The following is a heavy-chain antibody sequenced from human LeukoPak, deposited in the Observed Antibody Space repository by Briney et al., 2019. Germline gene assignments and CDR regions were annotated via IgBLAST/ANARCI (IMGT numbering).Heavy chain of an antibody. CDR3: ARTGGLYSSSWYADY. Sequence: KPSETLSLTCTVSGGSISSYYWSWIRQPPGKGLEWIRYIYYSGSTNYNPSLKSRVTISVDTSKNQFSLKLSSVTAADTAVYYCARTGGLYSSSWYADYWGQGTLVTVSS. V-gene: IGHV4-59*01. D-gene: IGHD6-13*01. CDR1: GGSISSYY. J-gene: IGHJ4*02. CDR2: IYYSGST.